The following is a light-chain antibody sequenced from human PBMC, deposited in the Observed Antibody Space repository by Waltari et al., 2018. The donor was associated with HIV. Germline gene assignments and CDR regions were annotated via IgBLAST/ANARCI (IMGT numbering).Light chain of an antibody. V-gene: IGKV1-5*03. CDR1: QSISSW. CDR3: QQYNRYSRT. CDR2: KAS. Sequence: DIQLTQSPSTLSAYVGDSVTISCRASQSISSWLAWYQQKPGKAPKLLIYKASSLESGVPSRFSDSGSGTEFTLTISSLQPDDCATYYCQQYNRYSRTFGQGTKVEIK. J-gene: IGKJ1*01.